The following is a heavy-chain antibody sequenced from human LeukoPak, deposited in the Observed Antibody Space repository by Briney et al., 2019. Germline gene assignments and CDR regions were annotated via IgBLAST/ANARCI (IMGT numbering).Heavy chain of an antibody. V-gene: IGHV4-39*01. D-gene: IGHD1-26*01. CDR2: IYYSGST. J-gene: IGHJ4*02. CDR1: GGSISSSSYY. CDR3: ARQIVGATNFDY. Sequence: SETLSLTCTVSGGSISSSSYYWGWIRQPPGKGLEWIGSIYYSGSTYYNPSLKSRVTISVDTSKNQFSLKLSSVTAADTAVYYCARQIVGATNFDYWGQGTLVTVSS.